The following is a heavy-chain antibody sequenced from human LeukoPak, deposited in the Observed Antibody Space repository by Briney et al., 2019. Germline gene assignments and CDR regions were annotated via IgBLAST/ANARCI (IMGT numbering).Heavy chain of an antibody. V-gene: IGHV3-30*04. CDR2: ISYDGSNK. CDR1: GFTFSSYA. J-gene: IGHJ4*02. Sequence: PGRSLRLSCAASGFTFSSYAMHWVRQAPGKGLEWVAVISYDGSNKYYADSVKGRFTISRDNAKNSLYLQMNSLRAEDTAVYYCARELVDYWGQGTLVTVSS. CDR3: ARELVDY.